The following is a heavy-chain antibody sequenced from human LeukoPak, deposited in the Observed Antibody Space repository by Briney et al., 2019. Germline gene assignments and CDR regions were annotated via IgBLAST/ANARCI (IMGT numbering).Heavy chain of an antibody. CDR3: ARRFGELEPAFDT. J-gene: IGHJ3*02. D-gene: IGHD3-10*01. CDR1: GFTFSSYS. Sequence: GGSLRLSCAASGFTFSSYSMNWVRQAPGKGLEWVSGINWNGGRIDYAESVKGRFTISRDNTKNSLYLQMNSLRAEDTALYYCARRFGELEPAFDTWGQGTMVTVSS. CDR2: INWNGGRI. V-gene: IGHV3-20*04.